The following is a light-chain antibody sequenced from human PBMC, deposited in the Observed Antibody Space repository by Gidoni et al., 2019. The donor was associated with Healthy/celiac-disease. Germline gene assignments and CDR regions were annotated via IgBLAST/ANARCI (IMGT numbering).Light chain of an antibody. CDR1: QSVRSSY. Sequence: EILLTQSPGTLSLPPGERATLSCRASQSVRSSYLAWYQQKPGQAPRLLIYGASSRAAGIPDSFSGSGSGTDFTLTISRLEPEDFAVYYCQQYGSSLLTFGGGTKVEIK. V-gene: IGKV3-20*01. J-gene: IGKJ4*01. CDR2: GAS. CDR3: QQYGSSLLT.